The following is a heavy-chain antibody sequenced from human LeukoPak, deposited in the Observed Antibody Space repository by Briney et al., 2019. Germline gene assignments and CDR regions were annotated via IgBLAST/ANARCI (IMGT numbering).Heavy chain of an antibody. V-gene: IGHV3-53*01. CDR2: IYSGGST. CDR1: GFTFSNAW. J-gene: IGHJ6*02. Sequence: GGSLRLSCAASGFTFSNAWMSWVRQAPGKGLEWVSVIYSGGSTYYADSVKGRFTISRDNSKNTLYLQMNSLRAEDTAVYYCHYDSSGYYNYYGMDVWGQGTTVTVSS. CDR3: HYDSSGYYNYYGMDV. D-gene: IGHD3-22*01.